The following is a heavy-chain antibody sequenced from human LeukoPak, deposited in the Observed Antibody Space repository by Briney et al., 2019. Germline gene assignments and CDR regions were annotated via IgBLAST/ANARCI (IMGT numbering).Heavy chain of an antibody. CDR3: PRDTYYYDSSGPLDP. D-gene: IGHD3-22*01. V-gene: IGHV1-18*01. CDR1: GYTFTSYG. CDR2: ISAYNATT. Sequence: GASVKVSCTASGYTFTSYGISWVRQAPGQGPESMGWISAYNATTNYAQKLQGRVTMTTYTSTSTAYMELRSLRSDDTALYYCPRDTYYYDSSGPLDPWGQGTLVTVSS. J-gene: IGHJ5*02.